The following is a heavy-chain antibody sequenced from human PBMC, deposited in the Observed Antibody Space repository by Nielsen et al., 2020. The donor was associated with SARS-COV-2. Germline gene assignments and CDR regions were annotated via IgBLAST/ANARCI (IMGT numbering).Heavy chain of an antibody. CDR3: AKSNVVRGIIGHYFEY. V-gene: IGHV3-30*18. CDR2: ISFDGSNT. Sequence: GESLKISCAASGFTFSSFGMYWVRQAPGKGLEWVAVISFDGSNTYYADSVKGRFTISRDNFKNTLYLQMNSLRTEDTAVYYRAKSNVVRGIIGHYFEYWGRGTAVNVSS. D-gene: IGHD3-10*01. J-gene: IGHJ4*02. CDR1: GFTFSSFG.